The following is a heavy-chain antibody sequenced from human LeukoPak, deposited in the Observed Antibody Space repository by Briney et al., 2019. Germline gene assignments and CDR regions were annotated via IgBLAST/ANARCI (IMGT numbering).Heavy chain of an antibody. V-gene: IGHV1-24*01. CDR3: ATVNSGSWSLYYFDY. J-gene: IGHJ4*02. CDR2: FDPEDGET. D-gene: IGHD6-13*01. CDR1: GYTLTELS. Sequence: GASVKVSCKVSGYTLTELSMHWVRQAPGKGLEWMGGFDPEDGETIYAQKFQGRVTMTEDTSTDTAYMELSSLRSEDTAVYYCATVNSGSWSLYYFDYWGQGTLVTVSS.